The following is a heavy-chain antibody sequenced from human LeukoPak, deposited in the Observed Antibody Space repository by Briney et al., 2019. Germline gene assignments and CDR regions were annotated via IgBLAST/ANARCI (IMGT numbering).Heavy chain of an antibody. D-gene: IGHD4-17*01. V-gene: IGHV1-69*04. CDR1: GGTFSIYT. J-gene: IGHJ4*02. Sequence: ASVKVSYKASGGTFSIYTISWVRQAPGQGLEWMGRIIPILGIANYAQKFQGRVTITADKSTSTAYMELSSLRSEDTAVYYCARDNGDGSDYWGQGTLVTVSS. CDR2: IIPILGIA. CDR3: ARDNGDGSDY.